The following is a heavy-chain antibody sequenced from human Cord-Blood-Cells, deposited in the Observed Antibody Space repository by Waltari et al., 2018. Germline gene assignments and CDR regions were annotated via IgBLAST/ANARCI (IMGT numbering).Heavy chain of an antibody. CDR3: ARGDYYDSSGYYYYFDY. Sequence: VQLLQSGSELKKPGASVLVSCSASGYTFTSYALTWVRQAPGQEIEWMGWINTNTGNPTYAQGFTGRFVFSLDTSVSTAYLQISSLKAEDTAVYYCARGDYYDSSGYYYYFDYWGQGTLVTVSS. CDR1: GYTFTSYA. V-gene: IGHV7-4-1*02. CDR2: INTNTGNP. J-gene: IGHJ4*02. D-gene: IGHD3-22*01.